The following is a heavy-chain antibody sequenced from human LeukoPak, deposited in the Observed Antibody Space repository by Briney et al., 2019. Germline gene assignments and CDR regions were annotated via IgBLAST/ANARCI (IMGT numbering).Heavy chain of an antibody. CDR1: GYSISSGYY. CDR3: ARELGYCSGGSCYQFDY. Sequence: SETLSLTCAVSGYSISSGYYWGWIRQPPGKGLEWNGSIYHSGSTYYNPSLKSRVTISVDTSKNQFFLKLSSVTAADTAVYYCARELGYCSGGSCYQFDYWGQGTLVTVSS. V-gene: IGHV4-38-2*01. D-gene: IGHD2-15*01. CDR2: IYHSGST. J-gene: IGHJ4*02.